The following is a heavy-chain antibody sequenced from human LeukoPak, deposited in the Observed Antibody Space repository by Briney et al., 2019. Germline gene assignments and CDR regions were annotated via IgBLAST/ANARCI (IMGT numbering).Heavy chain of an antibody. D-gene: IGHD4-17*01. J-gene: IGHJ4*02. Sequence: PGGSLRLSCGASGFTFSSYSMNWVRQAPRKGLEWVSSSSSSSSYIHYADAVKGRFTISRDNAKNSLYLQMNSLRAEDTAVYYCARGPYDYGDSYYDYWGQGTLVTVSS. CDR3: ARGPYDYGDSYYDY. CDR1: GFTFSSYS. V-gene: IGHV3-21*01. CDR2: SSSSSSYI.